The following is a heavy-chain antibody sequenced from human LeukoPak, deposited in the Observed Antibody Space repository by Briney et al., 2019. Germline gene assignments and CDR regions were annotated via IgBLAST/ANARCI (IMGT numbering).Heavy chain of an antibody. Sequence: ASVKVSCKASGYTFTSYYMHWVRQAPGQGLEWMGIINPSGGSTSYAQKFQGRVTMTRDTSTSTVYMELSSLRSEDTAVYYCARVGIAAAGTGWLDPWGQGTLVTVSS. CDR1: GYTFTSYY. V-gene: IGHV1-46*01. J-gene: IGHJ5*02. D-gene: IGHD6-13*01. CDR2: INPSGGST. CDR3: ARVGIAAAGTGWLDP.